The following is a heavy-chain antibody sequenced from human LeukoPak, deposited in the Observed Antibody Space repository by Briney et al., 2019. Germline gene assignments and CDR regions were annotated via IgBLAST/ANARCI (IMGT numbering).Heavy chain of an antibody. Sequence: GGSLRLSCAASGFIFSGSGMHWVRQAPGKGLEWVAFIRSDGYIKYYADSVKGRFTISRDNSKNTLYLQMNSLRAEDTAVYYCAKDSRNLPFDYWGQGTLVTVSS. D-gene: IGHD1-14*01. CDR1: GFIFSGSG. CDR3: AKDSRNLPFDY. CDR2: IRSDGYIK. J-gene: IGHJ4*02. V-gene: IGHV3-30*02.